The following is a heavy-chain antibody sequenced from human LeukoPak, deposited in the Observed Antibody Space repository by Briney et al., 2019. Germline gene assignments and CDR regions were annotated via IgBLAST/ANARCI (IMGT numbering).Heavy chain of an antibody. Sequence: SETLSLTCAVYGGSFSGYYWSWIRQPPGKGLEWIGEINHSGSTNYNPSLKSRVTISVDTSKNQFPLKLSSVTAADTAVYYCARGTGTTNSDYFDYWGQGTLVTVSS. CDR3: ARGTGTTNSDYFDY. CDR2: INHSGST. D-gene: IGHD1-7*01. V-gene: IGHV4-34*01. CDR1: GGSFSGYY. J-gene: IGHJ4*02.